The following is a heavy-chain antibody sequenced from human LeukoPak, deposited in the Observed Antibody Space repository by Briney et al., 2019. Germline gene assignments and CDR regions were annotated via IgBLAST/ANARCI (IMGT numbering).Heavy chain of an antibody. J-gene: IGHJ4*02. D-gene: IGHD2-21*02. CDR1: GFTFSSYA. CDR3: ARGIVVVTAMTFFDY. CDR2: ISSNGGST. Sequence: GGSLRLSCAASGFTFSSYAMHWVRQAPGKGLEYVSAISSNGGSTYYANSVKGRFTISRDNSKNTLYLQMGSLRAEDMAVYYCARGIVVVTAMTFFDYWGQGTLVTVSS. V-gene: IGHV3-64*01.